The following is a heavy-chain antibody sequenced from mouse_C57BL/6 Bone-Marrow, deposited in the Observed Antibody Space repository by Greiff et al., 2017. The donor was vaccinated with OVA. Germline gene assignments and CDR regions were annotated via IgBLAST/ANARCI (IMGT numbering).Heavy chain of an antibody. CDR1: GYTFTDYE. CDR2: IDPETGGT. J-gene: IGHJ1*03. D-gene: IGHD1-1*01. Sequence: QVQLQQSGAELVRPGASVTLSCKASGYTFTDYEMHWVKQTPVHGLEWIGAIDPETGGTAYNQKFKGKAILTADKSSSTAYMELRSLTSEDSGVYYCTDYYGSSYWYFDVWGTGTTVTVSS. CDR3: TDYYGSSYWYFDV. V-gene: IGHV1-15*01.